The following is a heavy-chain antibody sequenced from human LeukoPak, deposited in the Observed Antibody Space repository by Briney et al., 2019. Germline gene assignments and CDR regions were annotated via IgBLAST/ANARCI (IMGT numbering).Heavy chain of an antibody. CDR1: GGSISSYY. CDR2: IYYSGST. J-gene: IGHJ3*02. D-gene: IGHD4-17*01. V-gene: IGHV4-59*01. CDR3: ARDPFPANGDYGGDAFDI. Sequence: PSETLSLTCTVSGGSISSYYWSWIRQPPGKGLEWIGYIYYSGSTNYNPSLKSRVTISVDTSKNQFSLKLSSVTAADTAVYYCARDPFPANGDYGGDAFDIWGQGTMVTVSS.